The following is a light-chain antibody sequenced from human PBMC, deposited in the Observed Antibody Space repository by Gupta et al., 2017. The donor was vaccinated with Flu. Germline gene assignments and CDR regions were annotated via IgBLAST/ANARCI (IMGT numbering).Light chain of an antibody. CDR3: SSHAGRVTWV. CDR1: SNDVGGSNR. J-gene: IGLJ1*01. V-gene: IGLV2-11*01. Sequence: QSAPTQPRSVSGSPGQSVTISCTGTSNDVGGSNRVSWYQQRPTKAPKLILYDVTERPSGVPDRFSGSKSGNTASLTISGLQADEEADYYCSSHAGRVTWVFGTGTTVTVL. CDR2: DVT.